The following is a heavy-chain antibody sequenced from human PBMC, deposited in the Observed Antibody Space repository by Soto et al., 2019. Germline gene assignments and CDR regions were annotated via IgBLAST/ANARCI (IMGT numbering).Heavy chain of an antibody. Sequence: SETLSLTCTVSGGSISSYYWSWIRQPPGKGLEWIGYIYYSGSTNYNPSLKNRVTISVDTSKNQFSLKLSSVTAADTAVYYCARGAYGDYAEYFQHWGQGTLVTVSS. V-gene: IGHV4-59*01. J-gene: IGHJ1*01. CDR1: GGSISSYY. CDR2: IYYSGST. CDR3: ARGAYGDYAEYFQH. D-gene: IGHD4-17*01.